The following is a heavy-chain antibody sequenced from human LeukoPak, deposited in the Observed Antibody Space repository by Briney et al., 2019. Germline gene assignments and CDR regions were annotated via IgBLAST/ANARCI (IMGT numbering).Heavy chain of an antibody. CDR1: GFTFSSYG. D-gene: IGHD6-13*01. Sequence: GGSLRLSCAASGFTFSSYGMHWVRQAPGKGLEWVAFIRYDGSNKYYADSVKGRFTISRDNSKNTLYLQMNSLRAEDTAVYYCAKDIAAAGLYFGYWGQGTLVTVSS. V-gene: IGHV3-30*02. CDR2: IRYDGSNK. CDR3: AKDIAAAGLYFGY. J-gene: IGHJ4*02.